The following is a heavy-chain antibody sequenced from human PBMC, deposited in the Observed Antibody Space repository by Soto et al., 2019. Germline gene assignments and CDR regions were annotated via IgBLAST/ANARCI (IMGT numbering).Heavy chain of an antibody. V-gene: IGHV4-30-4*01. D-gene: IGHD3-10*01. CDR3: ARTDYGTAYFDP. CDR2: IFYSGTA. CDR1: GDSIRSGNHY. J-gene: IGHJ5*02. Sequence: SETLSLTCTVSGDSIRSGNHYWSWIRQPPGKGLEWIGYIFYSGTAYYNPSLRSLLTISVNTSKNQFSLKLSSVTAADAAVYYCARTDYGTAYFDPWGQGSLVTVYS.